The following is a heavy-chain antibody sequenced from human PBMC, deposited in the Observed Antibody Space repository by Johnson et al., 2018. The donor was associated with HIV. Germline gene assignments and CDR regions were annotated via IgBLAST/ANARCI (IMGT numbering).Heavy chain of an antibody. CDR2: ISYDGSYK. CDR3: AKDNMVGANHDAFDS. CDR1: GFTFSSYA. D-gene: IGHD1-26*01. Sequence: QVQLVESGGGVVQPGRSLRLSCAASGFTFSSYAMHCVRQAPGKGLEWVAVISYDGSYKYYADSVKGQFTISRDNAKNSLYLQMNSLRAEDTALYYCAKDNMVGANHDAFDSWGQGTMVTVSS. V-gene: IGHV3-30*18. J-gene: IGHJ3*02.